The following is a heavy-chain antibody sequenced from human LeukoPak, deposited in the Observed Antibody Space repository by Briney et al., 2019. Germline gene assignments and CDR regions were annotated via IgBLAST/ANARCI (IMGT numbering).Heavy chain of an antibody. CDR2: IFYSGNT. CDR3: ARVVRGVVFVFDP. CDR1: AYSISSGYY. V-gene: IGHV4-38-2*02. J-gene: IGHJ5*02. Sequence: SETLSLTCTVSAYSISSGYYWSWIRQPPGKGLERIGNIFYSGNTYYNPSLQSRVTISVDTSKNQFSLKLSSVTATDTAMYYCARVVRGVVFVFDPWGQGSLVTVSS. D-gene: IGHD3-10*01.